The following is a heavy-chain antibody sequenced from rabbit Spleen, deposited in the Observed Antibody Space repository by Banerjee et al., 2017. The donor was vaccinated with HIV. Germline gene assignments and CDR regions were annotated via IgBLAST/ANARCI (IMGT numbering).Heavy chain of an antibody. V-gene: IGHV1S45*01. Sequence: QEQLEESGGDLVKPEGSLTLTCTASGFSFSSGYWICWVRQAPGKGLEWIACIDTSYGDTDYANWPKGRFTISKTSSTTVTLQMTSLTAADTATYFCARNYVNAFDPWGPGTLVTVS. CDR1: GFSFSSGYW. J-gene: IGHJ2*01. D-gene: IGHD1-1*01. CDR3: ARNYVNAFDP. CDR2: IDTSYGDT.